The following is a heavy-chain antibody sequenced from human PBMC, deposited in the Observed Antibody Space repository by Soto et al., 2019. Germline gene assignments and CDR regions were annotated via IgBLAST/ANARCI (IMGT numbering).Heavy chain of an antibody. Sequence: EVQVLESGGGLVQPGGSLRLSCAASGFTFSSYAMSWVRQAPGKGLEWISAISSSGTTTYYADSVKGRFTISRDNSKNTLYLQRNSLRAEDTAVYYCAKHDYGGNIVFDYWGQGTLVTVSS. J-gene: IGHJ4*02. CDR1: GFTFSSYA. CDR2: ISSSGTTT. CDR3: AKHDYGGNIVFDY. D-gene: IGHD4-17*01. V-gene: IGHV3-23*01.